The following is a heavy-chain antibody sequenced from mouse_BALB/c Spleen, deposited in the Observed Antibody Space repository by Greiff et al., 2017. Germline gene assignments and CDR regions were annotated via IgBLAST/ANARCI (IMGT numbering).Heavy chain of an antibody. J-gene: IGHJ3*01. V-gene: IGHV1-4*01. Sequence: VKLQESGAELARPGASVKMSCKASGYTFTSYTMHWVKQRPGQGLEWIGYINPSSGYTNYNQKFKDKATLTADKSSSTAYMQLSSLTSEDSAVYYCARSERLRRWFAYWGQGTLVTVSA. CDR3: ARSERLRRWFAY. CDR2: INPSSGYT. CDR1: GYTFTSYT. D-gene: IGHD2-4*01.